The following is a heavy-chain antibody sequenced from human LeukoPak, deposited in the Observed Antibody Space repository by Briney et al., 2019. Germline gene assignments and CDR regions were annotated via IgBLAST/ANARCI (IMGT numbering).Heavy chain of an antibody. CDR2: INAGNGNT. Sequence: EASVKVSCKASGYTFTSYATHWVRQAPGQRLEWMGWINAGNGNTKYSQKFQGRVTITRDTSASTAYMELSSLRSEDTAVYYCARGSPLYYDFWSGYYTPNWFDPWGQGTLVTVSS. CDR1: GYTFTSYA. D-gene: IGHD3-3*01. CDR3: ARGSPLYYDFWSGYYTPNWFDP. J-gene: IGHJ5*02. V-gene: IGHV1-3*01.